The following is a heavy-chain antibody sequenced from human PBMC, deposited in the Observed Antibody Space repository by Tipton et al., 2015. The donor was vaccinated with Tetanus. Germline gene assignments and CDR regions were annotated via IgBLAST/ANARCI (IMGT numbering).Heavy chain of an antibody. Sequence: TLSLTCTVSGGSVRSGSYYWNWIRQPPGKGLEWIGYISYSGSTNSNYSLKSRITISQDTSKNQFSLKLTSVTAADTAVYYCARANYDFPKKGPFDSWGQGTRVAVSS. CDR1: GGSVRSGSYY. D-gene: IGHD3-3*01. V-gene: IGHV4-61*01. CDR2: ISYSGST. J-gene: IGHJ4*02. CDR3: ARANYDFPKKGPFDS.